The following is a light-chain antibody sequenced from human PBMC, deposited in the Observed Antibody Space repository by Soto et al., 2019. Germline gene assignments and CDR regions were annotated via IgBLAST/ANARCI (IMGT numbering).Light chain of an antibody. CDR3: SSSTNTDTLVI. CDR1: SSDIGRYKF. V-gene: IGLV2-14*01. J-gene: IGLJ2*01. Sequence: QSALTQPASVSGSPGQSITISCTGTSSDIGRYKFVSWFQQHPGKAPKLLIFEGTNRPSGVSNRFSGSNSGNTASLTISGLQAEGEAIYFCSSSTNTDTLVIFGGGTKLTVL. CDR2: EGT.